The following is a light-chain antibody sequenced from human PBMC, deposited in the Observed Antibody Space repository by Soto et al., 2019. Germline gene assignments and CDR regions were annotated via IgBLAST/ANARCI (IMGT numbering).Light chain of an antibody. CDR1: QSVISTY. CDR2: GAS. V-gene: IGKV3-20*01. CDR3: QQYGSSPLT. J-gene: IGKJ4*01. Sequence: EIVLTQSPGTLSLSPGERATLSCRASQSVISTYLAWYQQKPGQAPRLLIYGASNRATGITDRFTGSGSGTDFTLTISRLEPEDFAVHYCQQYGSSPLTFGGGTKVEIK.